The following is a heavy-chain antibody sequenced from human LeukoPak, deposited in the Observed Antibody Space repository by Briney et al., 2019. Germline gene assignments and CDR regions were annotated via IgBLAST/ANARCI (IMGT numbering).Heavy chain of an antibody. J-gene: IGHJ6*03. V-gene: IGHV1-8*03. CDR1: GYTFTSYG. CDR3: ARRAVDNSYYYYMDV. D-gene: IGHD6-19*01. Sequence: GASVKVSCKASGYTFTSYGISWVRQVTGQGLEWMGWMNPKSGNTGYAQKFQGRVTITRNTSISTAYMEVSSLRYEDTAVYYCARRAVDNSYYYYMDVWGKGTTVTVSS. CDR2: MNPKSGNT.